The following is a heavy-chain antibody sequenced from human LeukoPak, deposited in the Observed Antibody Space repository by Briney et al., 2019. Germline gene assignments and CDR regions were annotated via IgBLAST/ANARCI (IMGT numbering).Heavy chain of an antibody. J-gene: IGHJ4*02. Sequence: PGGSLRLSCTASAFTFGDYAMNWVRQAPGKGLEWVGFVRGKPYGATTEYAASVKGRFTISRDDSKSIAYLQMNSLKNEDTAVYYCTRAQTEVGAKYYFDYWGQGTMVTVSS. V-gene: IGHV3-49*04. CDR2: VRGKPYGATT. D-gene: IGHD1-26*01. CDR1: AFTFGDYA. CDR3: TRAQTEVGAKYYFDY.